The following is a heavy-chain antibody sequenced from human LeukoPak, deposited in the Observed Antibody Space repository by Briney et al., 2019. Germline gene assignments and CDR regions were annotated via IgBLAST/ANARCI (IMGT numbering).Heavy chain of an antibody. Sequence: PSETLSLTCTVADGSINTYYWSCIRQPAREGREGMGHIYTSGSTNYNHSLTIRVTISLDTAKNHFSLKLISVTPTDTAADYCARVGLDDILTGYYMPDDAFDIWGQGTMVTVSS. D-gene: IGHD3-9*01. CDR1: DGSINTYY. V-gene: IGHV4-4*07. CDR2: IYTSGST. J-gene: IGHJ3*02. CDR3: ARVGLDDILTGYYMPDDAFDI.